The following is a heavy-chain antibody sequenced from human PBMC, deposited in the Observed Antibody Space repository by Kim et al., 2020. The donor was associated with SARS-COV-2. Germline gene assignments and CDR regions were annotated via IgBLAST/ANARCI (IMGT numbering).Heavy chain of an antibody. Sequence: GGSLRLSCAASGFTFSSYGMHWVRQAPGKGLEWVTVISYDGNLKYYADSVKVRVTISRDNSENTLNLQMNRLRAEDTAVYYCVKELNPRVSHANDYWGQGTLVTVSS. J-gene: IGHJ4*02. CDR1: GFTFSSYG. CDR3: VKELNPRVSHANDY. V-gene: IGHV3-30*18. CDR2: ISYDGNLK.